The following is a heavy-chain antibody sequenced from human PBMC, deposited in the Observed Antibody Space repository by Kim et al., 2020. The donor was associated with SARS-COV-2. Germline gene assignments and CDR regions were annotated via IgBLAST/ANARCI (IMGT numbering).Heavy chain of an antibody. J-gene: IGHJ5*02. D-gene: IGHD2-15*01. Sequence: SVKVSCKASGGTFSSYAISWVRQAPGQGLEWMGGIIPIFGTANYAQKFQGRVTITADESTSTAYMELSSLRSEDTAVYYCARDMRGCGGSCFNWFDPWGQGTLVTVSS. CDR2: IIPIFGTA. CDR1: GGTFSSYA. V-gene: IGHV1-69*13. CDR3: ARDMRGCGGSCFNWFDP.